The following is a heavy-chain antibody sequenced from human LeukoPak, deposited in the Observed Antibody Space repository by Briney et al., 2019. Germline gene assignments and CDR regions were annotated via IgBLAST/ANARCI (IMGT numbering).Heavy chain of an antibody. CDR2: INSDGSST. Sequence: PGGSLRLPCAASGFTFSSYRMHWVRQAPGKGLVWVSRINSDGSSTSYADSVKGRFTISRDNAKNTLYLQMNSLRAEDTAVYYCARGELRYFDWLNYWGQGTLVTVSS. J-gene: IGHJ4*02. CDR1: GFTFSSYR. D-gene: IGHD3-9*01. CDR3: ARGELRYFDWLNY. V-gene: IGHV3-74*01.